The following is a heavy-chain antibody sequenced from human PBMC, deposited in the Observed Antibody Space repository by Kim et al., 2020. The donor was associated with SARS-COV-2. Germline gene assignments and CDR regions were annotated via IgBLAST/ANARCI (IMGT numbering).Heavy chain of an antibody. D-gene: IGHD4-17*01. J-gene: IGHJ1*01. V-gene: IGHV1-69*02. CDR3: ASGDYGDFEYFQH. Sequence: YAQKFQGRVTITADKSTSTAYMELSSLRSEDTAVYYCASGDYGDFEYFQHWGQGTLVTVSS.